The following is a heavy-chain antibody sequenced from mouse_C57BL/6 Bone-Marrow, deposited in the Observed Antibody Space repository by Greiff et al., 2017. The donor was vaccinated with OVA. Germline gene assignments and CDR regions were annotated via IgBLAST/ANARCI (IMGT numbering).Heavy chain of an antibody. Sequence: VKLQESDAELVKPGASVKISCKVSGYTFTDHTIHWMKQRPEQGLEWIGYIYPRDGSTKYNEKFKGKATLTADKSSSTAYMQLNSLTSEDSAVYFCARSGIYYYGSSLSWFAYWGQGTLVTVSA. CDR1: GYTFTDHT. CDR2: IYPRDGST. CDR3: ARSGIYYYGSSLSWFAY. V-gene: IGHV1-78*01. D-gene: IGHD1-1*01. J-gene: IGHJ3*01.